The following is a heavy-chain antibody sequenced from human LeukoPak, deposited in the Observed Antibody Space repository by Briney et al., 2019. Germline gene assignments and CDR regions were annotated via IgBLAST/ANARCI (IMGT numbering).Heavy chain of an antibody. CDR2: IPFSGRDE. Sequence: PGGSLRLSCATFGFSFESYGLHWVRQAPGKGLEWVTFIPFSGRDENYADSVRGRFTISRDNSKNTVYLQMNSLRPDDTGIYYCAKDCGLGGSRDYWGQGTLVTVSS. J-gene: IGHJ4*02. CDR1: GFSFESYG. CDR3: AKDCGLGGSRDY. V-gene: IGHV3-30*02. D-gene: IGHD1-26*01.